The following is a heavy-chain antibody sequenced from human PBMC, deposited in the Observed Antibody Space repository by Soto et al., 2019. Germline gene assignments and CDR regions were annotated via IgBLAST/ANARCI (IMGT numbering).Heavy chain of an antibody. Sequence: QVQLQESGPGLVKPSETLSLTCTVSGGSISSYYWSWIRQPPGKGLEWIGYIYYSGSTNYNPSLTSRVTISVATSKNQFSLKLSAVTAADTAVYYCARLKRVTMPPGDYYYYMDVWGKGTTVTVSS. CDR2: IYYSGST. V-gene: IGHV4-59*01. D-gene: IGHD4-17*01. CDR1: GGSISSYY. CDR3: ARLKRVTMPPGDYYYYMDV. J-gene: IGHJ6*03.